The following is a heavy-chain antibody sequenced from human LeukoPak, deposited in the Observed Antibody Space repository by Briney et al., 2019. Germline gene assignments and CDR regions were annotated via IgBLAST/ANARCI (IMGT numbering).Heavy chain of an antibody. CDR3: ARDKDAPGYSSGWRQYYYGLDI. J-gene: IGHJ6*02. CDR2: INPSGGGT. V-gene: IGHV1-46*01. CDR1: GYTFTSYD. Sequence: GASVKVSCKASGYTFTSYDINWVRQAPGQGLEWMGVINPSGGGTSYAQRFQGRVTMTTDTSSSTVYMELSSLRSEDTAVHYCARDKDAPGYSSGWRQYYYGLDIWGQGTTVTVSS. D-gene: IGHD6-19*01.